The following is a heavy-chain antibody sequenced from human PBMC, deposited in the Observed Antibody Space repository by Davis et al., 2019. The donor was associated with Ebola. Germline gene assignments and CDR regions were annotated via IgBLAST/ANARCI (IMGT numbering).Heavy chain of an antibody. CDR1: GGSFSGYY. CDR3: ARVDIVATNWFDP. J-gene: IGHJ5*02. Sequence: PGGSLRLSCAVYGGSFSGYYWTWIRQPPGKGPEWIGEINHSGYTNYNPSLKSRVTIVVDTSKNQFSLKLTSMTAADMAVYYCARVDIVATNWFDPWGQGTLVTVSS. CDR2: INHSGYT. D-gene: IGHD5-12*01. V-gene: IGHV4-34*01.